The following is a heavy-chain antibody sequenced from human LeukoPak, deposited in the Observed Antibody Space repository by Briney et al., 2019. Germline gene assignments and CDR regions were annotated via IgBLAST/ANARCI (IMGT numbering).Heavy chain of an antibody. J-gene: IGHJ4*02. CDR1: GGPISSTTYY. CDR3: ARDRACSNGVCSYFDY. Sequence: SETLSLTCIVSGGPISSTTYYWGWIRQPPGKGLEWIGSIYYSGSTWYNPSLKSRVTVSADTSKNQFPLKLTSVTAADTAVYYCARDRACSNGVCSYFDYWGQGTVVTVSS. CDR2: IYYSGST. V-gene: IGHV4-39*01. D-gene: IGHD2-8*01.